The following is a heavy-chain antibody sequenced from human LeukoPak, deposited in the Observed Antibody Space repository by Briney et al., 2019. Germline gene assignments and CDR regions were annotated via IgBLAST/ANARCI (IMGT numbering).Heavy chain of an antibody. D-gene: IGHD1-26*01. CDR1: GYTFTGYY. V-gene: IGHV1-2*02. J-gene: IGHJ4*02. CDR2: INPNSGGT. CDR3: AAALYSGSYGVFDY. Sequence: ASVKVSCKASGYTFTGYYMHWVRQAPGQGLEWMGWINPNSGGTNYAQKFQGRVTMTRDTSISTAHMELSRLRSDDTAVYYCAAALYSGSYGVFDYWGQGTLVTVSS.